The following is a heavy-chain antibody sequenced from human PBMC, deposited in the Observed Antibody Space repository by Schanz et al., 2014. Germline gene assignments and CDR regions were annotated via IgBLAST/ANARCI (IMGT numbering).Heavy chain of an antibody. CDR3: AKGHAISWSYLDY. D-gene: IGHD6-13*01. V-gene: IGHV3-43D*03. CDR1: GFTFDDYA. Sequence: EVQLVESGGAVVQPGGSLRLSCAVSGFTFDDYAMHWVRQAPGKGLEWVSVISWDGTSTNYADSVKGRFTISRDNSKNSLFLLMNSLRVDDTALYYCAKGHAISWSYLDYWGQGILVTVSS. J-gene: IGHJ4*02. CDR2: ISWDGTST.